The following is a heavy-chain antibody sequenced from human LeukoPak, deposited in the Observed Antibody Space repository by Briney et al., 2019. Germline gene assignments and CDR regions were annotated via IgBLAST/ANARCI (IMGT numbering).Heavy chain of an antibody. Sequence: SETLSLTYTVSRGSISGSIRSYYWSWLRQPPGKGLEWIGYISTSGSINDNPSLRSRLTISVATSKNQFFLNLSSVTAADTAVYFCARIPLGYSGAYYFDYWGQGTLVTVS. V-gene: IGHV4-4*09. CDR3: ARIPLGYSGAYYFDY. CDR1: RGSISGSIRSYY. CDR2: ISTSGSI. J-gene: IGHJ4*02. D-gene: IGHD5-12*01.